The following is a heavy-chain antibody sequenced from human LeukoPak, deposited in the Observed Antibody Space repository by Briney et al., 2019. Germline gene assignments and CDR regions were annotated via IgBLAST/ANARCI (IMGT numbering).Heavy chain of an antibody. CDR1: GYSFTSDW. CDR2: IYPGDSDT. V-gene: IGHV5-51*01. J-gene: IGHJ5*02. Sequence: GESLKISCKGSGYSFTSDWIGWVRQMPRKGLEWMGIIYPGDSDTRYSPSFQGQVTISADKSISTAYLQWSSLKASDTAMYYCARQIGCSSTSCSNWFDPWGQGTLVTVSS. CDR3: ARQIGCSSTSCSNWFDP. D-gene: IGHD2-2*01.